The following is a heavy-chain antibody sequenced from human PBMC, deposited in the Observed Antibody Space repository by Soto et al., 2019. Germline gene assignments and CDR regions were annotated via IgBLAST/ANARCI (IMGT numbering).Heavy chain of an antibody. CDR1: GGTFSSYA. V-gene: IGHV1-69*12. Sequence: QVQLVQSGAEVKKPGSSVKVSCKASGGTFSSYAISWVRQAPGQGLEWMGGIIPIFGTANYAQKFQGRVTITADEATSTAYMELSSLRSEDTAVYYCARDERTYSGYGLGWSFDYWGQGTLVTVSS. CDR2: IIPIFGTA. J-gene: IGHJ4*02. CDR3: ARDERTYSGYGLGWSFDY. D-gene: IGHD5-12*01.